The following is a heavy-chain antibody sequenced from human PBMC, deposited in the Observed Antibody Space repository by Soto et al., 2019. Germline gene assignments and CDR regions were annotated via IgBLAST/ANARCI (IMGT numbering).Heavy chain of an antibody. CDR2: IYYSGRT. V-gene: IGHV4-39*01. D-gene: IGHD3-10*01. Sequence: SETLSPTCTVSGGSIRNIAYYWGWIRQPPLKGLEGIGSIYYSGRTYYTLSLKSRVTISVVTSTNQFSLKLNDVTAADTAVYYCARHLYNYGSGSYFDYWGQGTLVTVS. J-gene: IGHJ4*02. CDR3: ARHLYNYGSGSYFDY. CDR1: GGSIRNIAYY.